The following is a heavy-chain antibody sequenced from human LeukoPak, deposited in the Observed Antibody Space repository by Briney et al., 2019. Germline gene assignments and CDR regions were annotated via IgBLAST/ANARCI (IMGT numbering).Heavy chain of an antibody. CDR3: AREWDRGVIIDAFDI. D-gene: IGHD3-10*01. CDR1: GFTFTNCW. J-gene: IGHJ3*02. CDR2: IYTSGST. V-gene: IGHV4-4*07. Sequence: GSLRLSCAASGFTFTNCWMNWVRQAPGKGLEGIGRIYTSGSTNYNPSLKSRVTMSVDTSKNQFSLSLSSVTAADTAVYYCAREWDRGVIIDAFDIWGQGTMVTVSS.